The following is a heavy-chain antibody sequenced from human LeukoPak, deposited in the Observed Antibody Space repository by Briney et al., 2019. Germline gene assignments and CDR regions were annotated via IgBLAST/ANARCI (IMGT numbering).Heavy chain of an antibody. D-gene: IGHD3-22*01. J-gene: IGHJ4*02. CDR1: GGSISSGSYY. CDR3: ARVGSGYYYYFDY. CDR2: IYYSGNT. Sequence: PSETLSLTCTVSGGSISSGSYYWGWIRQPPGKGLEWIGTIYYSGNTYYNPSLKSRVTMSVDTSKNQFSLKLSSVTAADTAVYYCARVGSGYYYYFDYWGQGTLVTVSS. V-gene: IGHV4-39*01.